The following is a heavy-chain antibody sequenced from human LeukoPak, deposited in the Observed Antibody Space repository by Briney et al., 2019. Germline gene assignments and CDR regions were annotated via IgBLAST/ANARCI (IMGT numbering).Heavy chain of an antibody. Sequence: SETLSLTCTVSGDSITNYYWSWIRQPPGKGLEWIAFIHSSGNTNYNPSFKSRVSISPDTSKNQFSLNLRSVTAADTAIYYCARGGASSEWFDPWGQGTLVTVSS. V-gene: IGHV4-59*01. CDR2: IHSSGNT. CDR3: ARGGASSEWFDP. CDR1: GDSITNYY. J-gene: IGHJ5*02. D-gene: IGHD3-22*01.